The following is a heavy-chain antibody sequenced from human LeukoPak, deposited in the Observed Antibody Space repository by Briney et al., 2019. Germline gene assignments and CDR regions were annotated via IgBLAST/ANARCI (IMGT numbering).Heavy chain of an antibody. D-gene: IGHD6-19*01. Sequence: PSETLSLTCTVSGYSISSGYYWGWIQQPPGKGLEWIGSIYHSGSTYYNPSLKSRVTISVDTSKNQFSLKLSSVTAADTAVYYCARDGSGWYGRIDYWGQGTLVTVSS. CDR1: GYSISSGYY. CDR2: IYHSGST. CDR3: ARDGSGWYGRIDY. V-gene: IGHV4-38-2*02. J-gene: IGHJ4*02.